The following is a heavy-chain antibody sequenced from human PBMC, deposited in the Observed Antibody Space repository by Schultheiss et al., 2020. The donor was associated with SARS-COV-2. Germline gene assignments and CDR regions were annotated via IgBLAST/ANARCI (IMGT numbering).Heavy chain of an antibody. CDR2: ISYDGSNK. Sequence: GGSLRLSCAASGFTFSSYAMHWVRQAPGKGLEWVAVISYDGSNKYYADSVKGRFTISRDNSKNTLYLQMNSLRAEDTAVYYCAKASCSSTSCYWAYYFDYWGQGTLVTVSS. CDR3: AKASCSSTSCYWAYYFDY. CDR1: GFTFSSYA. D-gene: IGHD2-2*01. J-gene: IGHJ4*02. V-gene: IGHV3-30*07.